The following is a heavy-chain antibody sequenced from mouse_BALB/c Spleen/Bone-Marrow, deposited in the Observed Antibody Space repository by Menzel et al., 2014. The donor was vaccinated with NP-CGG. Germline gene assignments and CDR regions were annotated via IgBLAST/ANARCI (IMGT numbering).Heavy chain of an antibody. CDR2: IYPGNSDT. Sequence: EVQLQQSGTVLARPGASVKMSCKASGYTFTSYWMHWVKQRPGQGLEWIGAIYPGNSDTSYNQKLKGKAKLTAVTSTSTAYMELSSLTNEDSAVYYCTRGGGSSYVEFAYWGQGTLVTVSA. D-gene: IGHD1-1*01. V-gene: IGHV1-5*01. CDR1: GYTFTSYW. CDR3: TRGGGSSYVEFAY. J-gene: IGHJ3*01.